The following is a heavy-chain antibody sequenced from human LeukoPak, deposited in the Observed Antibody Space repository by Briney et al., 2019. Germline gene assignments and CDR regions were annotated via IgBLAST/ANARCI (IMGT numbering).Heavy chain of an antibody. CDR2: IRYDGSNK. J-gene: IGHJ3*02. V-gene: IGHV3-30*02. Sequence: GGSLRLSCAASGFTFSSYGMHWVRQAPGKGLEWVAFIRYDGSNKYYADSVKGRFTISRDNSKNTLYLQMNSLRAEDTAVYYCAKDLTPYYDFWSGYLDAFDIWGQGTMVTVSS. CDR1: GFTFSSYG. CDR3: AKDLTPYYDFWSGYLDAFDI. D-gene: IGHD3-3*01.